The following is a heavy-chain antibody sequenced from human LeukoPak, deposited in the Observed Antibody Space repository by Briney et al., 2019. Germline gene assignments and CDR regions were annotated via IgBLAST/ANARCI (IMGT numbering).Heavy chain of an antibody. V-gene: IGHV4-4*07. Sequence: SETLSLTCTVSGGSISSYYWSWIRQPAGKGLEWIGRIYTSGSTNYNPSLKSRVTMSVDTSKNQFSLKLSSVTAADTAVYYCARDLSSVAGTTYHYYYGMDVWGQGTTVTVSS. CDR3: ARDLSSVAGTTYHYYYGMDV. D-gene: IGHD1-7*01. CDR2: IYTSGST. CDR1: GGSISSYY. J-gene: IGHJ6*02.